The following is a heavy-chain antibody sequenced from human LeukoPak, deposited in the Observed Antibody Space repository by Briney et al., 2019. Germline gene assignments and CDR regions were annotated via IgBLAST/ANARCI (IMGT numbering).Heavy chain of an antibody. CDR1: GGSISSGGYY. CDR2: IYYSGST. V-gene: IGHV4-31*03. D-gene: IGHD3-10*01. J-gene: IGHJ4*02. CDR3: AREDRVRGVIMWDY. Sequence: SETLSLTCTVSGGSISSGGYYWSWIRQHPGKGLEWIGYIYYSGSTYYNPSLKSRVTISVDTSKNQFSLKLSSVTAADTAVYYCAREDRVRGVIMWDYWGQGTLVTVSS.